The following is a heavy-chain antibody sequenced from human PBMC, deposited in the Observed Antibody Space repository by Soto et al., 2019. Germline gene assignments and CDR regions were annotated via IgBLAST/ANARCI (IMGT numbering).Heavy chain of an antibody. CDR2: VSYDGSNK. CDR1: GFTFSSYA. V-gene: IGHV3-30-3*01. J-gene: IGHJ4*02. D-gene: IGHD3-3*01. CDR3: ARELERLLGY. Sequence: QVQVVESGGGVVQPGRSLRLSCAASGFTFSSYAMHWVRQAPGKGLEWVAVVSYDGSNKYYADSVKGRFTISRDNSKKRRYLQMNSLRAEDTAVYYGARELERLLGYWGQGTLVTVSS.